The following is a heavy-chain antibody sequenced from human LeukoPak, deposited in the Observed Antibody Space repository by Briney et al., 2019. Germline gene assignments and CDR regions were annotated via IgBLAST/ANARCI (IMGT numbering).Heavy chain of an antibody. CDR1: GFTFSSYG. J-gene: IGHJ6*02. V-gene: IGHV3-33*01. D-gene: IGHD3-10*01. CDR2: IWYDGSNK. Sequence: GTSLRLSCAASGFTFSSYGMHWVRQAPGKGLEWVAVIWYDGSNKYYVDSVKGRFTISRDNSKNTLYLQMNSLRAEDTAVYYCARIHYGSDYIHLGLDVWGQGTTVTVSS. CDR3: ARIHYGSDYIHLGLDV.